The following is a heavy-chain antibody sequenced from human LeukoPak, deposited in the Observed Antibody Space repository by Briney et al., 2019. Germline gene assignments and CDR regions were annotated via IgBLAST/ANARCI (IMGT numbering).Heavy chain of an antibody. J-gene: IGHJ5*02. CDR1: GGSISSYY. V-gene: IGHV4-59*08. CDR2: IYYSGST. D-gene: IGHD3-10*01. Sequence: SETLSLTCTVSGGSISSYYWSWIRQPPGKGLEWIGYIYYSGSTNYNPSLKSRVTISVDTSKNQFSLKLSSVTAADTAVYYCARRNGHYYGSENWYDPWGQGTLVTVSS. CDR3: ARRNGHYYGSENWYDP.